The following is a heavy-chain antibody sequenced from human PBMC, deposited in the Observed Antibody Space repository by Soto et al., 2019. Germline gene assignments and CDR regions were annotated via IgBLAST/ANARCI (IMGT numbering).Heavy chain of an antibody. D-gene: IGHD2-15*01. CDR2: IIPIFGTA. Sequence: QVQLVQSGAEVKKPGSSVKVSCKASGGTFSSYAISWVRQAPGQGLEWMGGIIPIFGTANYAQKFQGRVTITTDESTSTAYMELSSLRSEDTAVYYCARGPAGGLRGGVSYWGQGTLVTVSS. CDR1: GGTFSSYA. V-gene: IGHV1-69*01. CDR3: ARGPAGGLRGGVSY. J-gene: IGHJ4*02.